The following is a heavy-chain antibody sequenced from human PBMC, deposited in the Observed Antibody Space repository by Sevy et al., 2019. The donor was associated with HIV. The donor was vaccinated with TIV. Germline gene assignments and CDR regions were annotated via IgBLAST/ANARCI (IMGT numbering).Heavy chain of an antibody. D-gene: IGHD3-10*01. CDR1: GFIFSDYG. CDR3: ARDTLLPVTVTMVRGALSFYFDY. V-gene: IGHV3-33*01. CDR2: IWYDGTNK. Sequence: GGSLRLSCAASGFIFSDYGMHWVRQVPGKGLEWVAVIWYDGTNKYYSESVKGRFPISRDNSKNTLYLKMNSLRAEDTAVYYCARDTLLPVTVTMVRGALSFYFDYWGQGALVTVSS. J-gene: IGHJ4*02.